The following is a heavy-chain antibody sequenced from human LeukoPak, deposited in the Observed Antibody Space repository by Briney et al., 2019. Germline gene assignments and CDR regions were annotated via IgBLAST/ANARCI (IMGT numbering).Heavy chain of an antibody. V-gene: IGHV1-2*04. J-gene: IGHJ6*02. CDR1: GYTFTGYY. CDR2: INPNSGGT. Sequence: ASVKVSCKASGYTFTGYYMHWVRQAPGQGLEWMGWINPNSGGTNYAQKFQGWVTMTRDTSISTAYMELSRLSSDDTAVYYCARDLAGDSSSWYGMDVWGQGTTVTVSS. CDR3: ARDLAGDSSSWYGMDV. D-gene: IGHD6-13*01.